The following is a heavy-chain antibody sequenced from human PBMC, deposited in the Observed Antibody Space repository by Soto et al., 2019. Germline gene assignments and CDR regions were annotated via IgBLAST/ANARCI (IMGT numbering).Heavy chain of an antibody. CDR2: IRSKANSYAT. D-gene: IGHD6-25*01. Sequence: GGSLRLSCAASGCTFSGSAMHWVRQASGKGLEWVGRIRSKANSYATAYAASVKGRFTISRDDSKNTAYLQMNSLKTEDTAVYYCTTYAVVQQLLKLYCMDVWCQGTTLTLSS. V-gene: IGHV3-73*01. CDR3: TTYAVVQQLLKLYCMDV. CDR1: GCTFSGSA. J-gene: IGHJ6*02.